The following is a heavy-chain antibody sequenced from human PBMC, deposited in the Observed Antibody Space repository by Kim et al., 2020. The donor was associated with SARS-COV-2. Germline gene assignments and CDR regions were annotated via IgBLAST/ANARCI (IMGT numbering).Heavy chain of an antibody. J-gene: IGHJ4*02. CDR2: KK. Sequence: KKDYTDSVKGRFSISRGNSKNTVDLAMNSLRVEDTAVYYCARVGAAAALDYWGQGTLVTFSS. D-gene: IGHD6-13*01. V-gene: IGHV3-30*10. CDR3: ARVGAAAALDY.